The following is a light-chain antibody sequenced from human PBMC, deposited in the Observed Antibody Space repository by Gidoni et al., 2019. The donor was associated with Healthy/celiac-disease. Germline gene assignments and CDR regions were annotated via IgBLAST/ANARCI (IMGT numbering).Light chain of an antibody. V-gene: IGKV1-8*01. CDR2: AAS. Sequence: AIRMTQSPTSFSASTGDRVTITCRASQGISSYLAWYQQKPGKAPKLLIYAASTLQSGVPSRFCGSGSGTDFTLTIRCLQSEDFATFYCQQYYSYPITFGQGTRLEIK. CDR1: QGISSY. J-gene: IGKJ5*01. CDR3: QQYYSYPIT.